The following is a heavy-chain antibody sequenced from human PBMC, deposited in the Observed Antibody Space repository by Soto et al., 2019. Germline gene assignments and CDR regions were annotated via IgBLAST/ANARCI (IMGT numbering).Heavy chain of an antibody. V-gene: IGHV3-7*04. CDR3: ARDGSGSYPDWFDP. Sequence: EVQLVESGGGLVQPGGSLRLSCTASGFTFSTYWMSWVRQAPGKGLEWVANIKQDGSDIYYVDSVKGRFTISRDNAKNSLYLQMNSLRAEDTAVYYCARDGSGSYPDWFDPWGQGTLVTISS. J-gene: IGHJ5*02. CDR1: GFTFSTYW. CDR2: IKQDGSDI. D-gene: IGHD3-10*01.